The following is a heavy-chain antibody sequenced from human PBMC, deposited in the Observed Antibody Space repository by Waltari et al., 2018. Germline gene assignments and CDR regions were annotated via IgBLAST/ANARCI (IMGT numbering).Heavy chain of an antibody. D-gene: IGHD3-22*01. J-gene: IGHJ4*02. CDR2: ISYNSART. Sequence: QGPGEGLEWVSSISYNSARTAYADSAKGRFTISRDTAKNSLYLQMNSLRVEDTALYYCTWKRTTYYDSSGGGFFDCWGQGTLVTVSS. CDR3: TWKRTTYYDSSGGGFFDC. V-gene: IGHV3-9*01.